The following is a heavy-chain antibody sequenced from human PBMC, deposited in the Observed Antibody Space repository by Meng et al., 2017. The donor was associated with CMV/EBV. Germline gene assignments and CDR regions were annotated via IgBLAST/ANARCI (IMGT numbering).Heavy chain of an antibody. J-gene: IGHJ6*02. V-gene: IGHV3-30-3*01. CDR2: ISYDGSNK. D-gene: IGHD2/OR15-2a*01. CDR3: ARVFNWNNLRFYAMDV. CDR1: GFTFSSYA. Sequence: GESLKISCAASGFTFSSYAMHWVRQAPGKGLEWVAVISYDGSNKYYADSVKGRFTISRDNSKNTLYLQMNSLRSDDTAVYFCARVFNWNNLRFYAMDVWGQGTTVTVSS.